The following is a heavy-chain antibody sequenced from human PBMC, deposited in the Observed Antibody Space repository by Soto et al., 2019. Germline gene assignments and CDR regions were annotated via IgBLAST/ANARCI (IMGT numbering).Heavy chain of an antibody. V-gene: IGHV1-46*01. Sequence: QVQLVQSGAEVKKPGASVKVSCRASGYTFTNYYMHWVRQAPGQGLEWMGIINPTVGSTSYTQKFQGRVTMARDTSTSTVYMELSSLRSEDTAVYYCARAGECSTTSCYPDYSSDGLDYWGQGTLVTVSS. CDR1: GYTFTNYY. CDR2: INPTVGST. CDR3: ARAGECSTTSCYPDYSSDGLDY. J-gene: IGHJ4*02. D-gene: IGHD2-2*03.